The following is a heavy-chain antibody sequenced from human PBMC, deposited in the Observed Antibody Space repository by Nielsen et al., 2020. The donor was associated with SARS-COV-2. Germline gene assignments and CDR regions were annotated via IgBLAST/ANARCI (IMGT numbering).Heavy chain of an antibody. J-gene: IGHJ3*02. D-gene: IGHD3-16*01. CDR2: INPNSGGT. CDR1: GYTFTGYY. Sequence: ASVKVSCKASGYTFTGYYMHWVRQAPGQGLEWMGWINPNSGGTNYAQKFQGWVTMTRDTSISTAYMELSSLRSEDTAVYYCATRLTFGGVSDAFDIWGQGTMVTVS. CDR3: ATRLTFGGVSDAFDI. V-gene: IGHV1-2*04.